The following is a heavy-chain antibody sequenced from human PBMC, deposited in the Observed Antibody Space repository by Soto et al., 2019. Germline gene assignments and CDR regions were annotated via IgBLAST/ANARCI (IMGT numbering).Heavy chain of an antibody. V-gene: IGHV4-31*03. D-gene: IGHD5-18*01. CDR1: GASITNDDFF. CDR2: ITYGGSI. Sequence: PSETLSLTCTVSGASITNDDFFWSWVRQHPEKGLEWLAYITYGGSIYYNPSLRSRLTVSIDKSKSQFSLNLKSVTAADTAVYYCAKMERTQLWLLVQNWGLGLRVT. CDR3: AKMERTQLWLLVQN. J-gene: IGHJ4*02.